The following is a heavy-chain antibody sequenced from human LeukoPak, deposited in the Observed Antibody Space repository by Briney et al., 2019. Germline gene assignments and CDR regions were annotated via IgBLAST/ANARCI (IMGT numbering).Heavy chain of an antibody. J-gene: IGHJ6*03. Sequence: SETLSLTCTVSGGSISSYYWSWIRQPAGKGLEWIGRIYTSGSNNYNPSLKSRVTMSVDTSKNQFSLKLSSVTAADTAVYYCARDMNGYCSGGSCYSIAYYYYYMDVWGKGTTVTVSS. CDR3: ARDMNGYCSGGSCYSIAYYYYYMDV. CDR2: IYTSGSN. CDR1: GGSISSYY. D-gene: IGHD2-15*01. V-gene: IGHV4-4*07.